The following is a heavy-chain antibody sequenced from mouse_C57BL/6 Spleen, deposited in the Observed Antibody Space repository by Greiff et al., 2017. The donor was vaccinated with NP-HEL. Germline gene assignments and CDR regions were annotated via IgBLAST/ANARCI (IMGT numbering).Heavy chain of an antibody. V-gene: IGHV1-82*01. J-gene: IGHJ4*01. CDR1: GYAFSSSW. Sequence: QVQLQQSGPELVKPGASVKISCKASGYAFSSSWMNWVKQRPGKGLEWIGRIYPGDGDTNYNGKFKGKATLTADKSSSTAYMQLSSLTSEDSAVYFCARGEGYGYHVHYAMDYWGQGTSVTVSS. CDR3: ARGEGYGYHVHYAMDY. CDR2: IYPGDGDT. D-gene: IGHD2-2*01.